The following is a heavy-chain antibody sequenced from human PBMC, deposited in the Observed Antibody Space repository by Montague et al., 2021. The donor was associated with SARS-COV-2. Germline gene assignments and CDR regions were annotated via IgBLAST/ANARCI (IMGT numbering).Heavy chain of an antibody. Sequence: SETLSLTCVVSSDSVSSGKYFWTWIRQPPGKGLEWIGYIFYTGSANYNPSLKSRVTISVDTSNNQFSLKLKSMSAADTAGYYCARVGNYQGVYWGQGILVTVSS. D-gene: IGHD3-10*01. CDR3: ARVGNYQGVY. CDR2: IFYTGSA. CDR1: SDSVSSGKYF. J-gene: IGHJ4*02. V-gene: IGHV4-61*01.